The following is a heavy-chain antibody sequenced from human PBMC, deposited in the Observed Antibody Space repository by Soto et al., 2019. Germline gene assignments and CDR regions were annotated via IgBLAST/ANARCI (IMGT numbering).Heavy chain of an antibody. CDR3: ATLDTAEIQTAAY. J-gene: IGHJ4*02. V-gene: IGHV3-30*03. CDR1: GSIFSSYG. Sequence: GSLRLSCAASGSIFSSYGMHWVRQAPGKGLEWVAVTSYDGRNNNYADSVRGRFTISRDNAKNTLYLQMNSLRVEDTAVYYCATLDTAEIQTAAYWGQGTLVTVSS. D-gene: IGHD2-15*01. CDR2: TSYDGRNN.